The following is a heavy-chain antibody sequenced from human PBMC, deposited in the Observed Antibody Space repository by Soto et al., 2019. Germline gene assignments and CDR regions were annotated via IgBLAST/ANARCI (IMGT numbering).Heavy chain of an antibody. J-gene: IGHJ4*02. V-gene: IGHV3-73*01. CDR2: IRSKANSYAT. Sequence: GGSLRLSCAASGFTFSGSAMHWVRQASGKGLEWVGRIRSKANSYATAYAASVKGRFTISRDDSKNTAYLQMNSLKTEDTAVYYCTRVPMTALIFDYWGQGTLVTVSS. D-gene: IGHD2-21*02. CDR3: TRVPMTALIFDY. CDR1: GFTFSGSA.